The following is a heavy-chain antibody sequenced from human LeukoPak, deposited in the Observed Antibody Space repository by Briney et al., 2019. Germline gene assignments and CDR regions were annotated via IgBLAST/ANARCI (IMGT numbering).Heavy chain of an antibody. CDR3: ARATGDRPY. Sequence: GASVKVSCKASGYTFTGFYMHWVRQAPGQGLEWMGWINPNSGDTNYAQKFQGRVAMTSDTSISTAYMEMSRLTSDDTAVCYCARATGDRPYWGQGTLVTVSS. D-gene: IGHD7-27*01. CDR1: GYTFTGFY. J-gene: IGHJ4*02. CDR2: INPNSGDT. V-gene: IGHV1-2*02.